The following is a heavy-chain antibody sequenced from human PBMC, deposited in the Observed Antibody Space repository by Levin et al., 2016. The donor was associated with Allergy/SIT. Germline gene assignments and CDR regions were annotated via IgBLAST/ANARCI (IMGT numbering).Heavy chain of an antibody. CDR3: ARHSYGSGWFQAPADY. J-gene: IGHJ4*02. D-gene: IGHD6-19*01. Sequence: WIRQPPGKGLEWIGSVYYSGSIYYNPSLKSRLTISMDTSKNQFSLKLNSVTAADTALYYCARHSYGSGWFQAPADYWGQGTLVTVSS. CDR2: VYYSGSI. V-gene: IGHV4-39*01.